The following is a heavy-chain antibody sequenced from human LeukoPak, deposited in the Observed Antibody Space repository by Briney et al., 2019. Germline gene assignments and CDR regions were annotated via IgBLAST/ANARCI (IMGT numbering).Heavy chain of an antibody. CDR2: MNPNSGNT. Sequence: ASVKVSCKASGYTFTSYDINWVRQATGQGLEWMGWMNPNSGNTGYAQKFQGRVTIARNTSISTAYMELSSLRSEDTAVYYCARDVIAVAENWFDPWGQGTLVTVSS. D-gene: IGHD6-19*01. CDR3: ARDVIAVAENWFDP. CDR1: GYTFTSYD. J-gene: IGHJ5*02. V-gene: IGHV1-8*03.